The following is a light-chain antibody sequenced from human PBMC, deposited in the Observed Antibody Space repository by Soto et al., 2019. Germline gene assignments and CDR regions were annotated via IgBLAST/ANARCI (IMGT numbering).Light chain of an antibody. Sequence: QSALTQPASVSGSPGQSITISCIGTTSDIGAFNFVAWYQQYPDKAPKLIIYEVNNRPSGVSNRFSGSKSGITASLTISGLQTEDGADYYCSSYTTTSTVVFGGGTKVTVL. CDR2: EVN. V-gene: IGLV2-14*01. CDR3: SSYTTTSTVV. CDR1: TSDIGAFNF. J-gene: IGLJ2*01.